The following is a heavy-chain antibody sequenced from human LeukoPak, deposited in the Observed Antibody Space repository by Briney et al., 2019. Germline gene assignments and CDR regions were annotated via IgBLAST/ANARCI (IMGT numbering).Heavy chain of an antibody. Sequence: WASVKVSCKASGYTFTSYAMHWVRQAPGQRLEWMGWINAGNGNTKYSQKLQGRVTITRDTSASTAYMELSSLRSEDTAVYYCARARRYSSGWYAEYFPHWGQGTLVTVSS. J-gene: IGHJ1*01. D-gene: IGHD6-19*01. V-gene: IGHV1-3*01. CDR3: ARARRYSSGWYAEYFPH. CDR2: INAGNGNT. CDR1: GYTFTSYA.